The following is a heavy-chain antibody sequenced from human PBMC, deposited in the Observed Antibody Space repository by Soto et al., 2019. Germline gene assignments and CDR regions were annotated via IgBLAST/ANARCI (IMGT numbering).Heavy chain of an antibody. CDR1: GYTFTGYY. CDR3: ARVWVGTTFAYYYGMDV. V-gene: IGHV1-2*02. Sequence: GASVKVSCKASGYTFTGYYMHWVRQAPGQGLEWMGWINPNSGGTNYAQKLQGRVTMTTDTSTSTAYMELRSLRSDDTAVYYCARVWVGTTFAYYYGMDVWGQGTTVTVSS. D-gene: IGHD1-1*01. J-gene: IGHJ6*02. CDR2: INPNSGGT.